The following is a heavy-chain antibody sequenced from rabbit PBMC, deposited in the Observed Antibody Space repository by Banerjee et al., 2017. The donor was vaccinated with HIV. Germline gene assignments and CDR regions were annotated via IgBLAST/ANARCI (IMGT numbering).Heavy chain of an antibody. Sequence: QEQLEESGGDLVKPEGSLTLTCEASGFSFSSSYWISWVRQAPGKGLEWIACIAAGSSGSTYYASWAKGRFTISKTSSTTVTLQMTSLTAADTATYFCARSNDWGLEYFHLWGPGTLVTVS. D-gene: IGHD4-1*01. J-gene: IGHJ4*01. CDR1: GFSFSSSYW. CDR2: IAAGSSGST. V-gene: IGHV1S45*01. CDR3: ARSNDWGLEYFHL.